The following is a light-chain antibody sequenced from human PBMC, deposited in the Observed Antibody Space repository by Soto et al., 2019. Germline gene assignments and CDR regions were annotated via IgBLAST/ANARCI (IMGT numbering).Light chain of an antibody. J-gene: IGKJ2*01. V-gene: IGKV1-5*03. CDR1: QTISSW. CDR3: QQYNSYSPET. Sequence: DIQMTQSPSTLSGSVGDRVTITCRASQTISSWLAWYQQKPGKAPKLLIYKASTLKSGVPSRFSGSGSGTEFTLTISSLQPDDFATYYCQQYNSYSPETFGQGTKLEIK. CDR2: KAS.